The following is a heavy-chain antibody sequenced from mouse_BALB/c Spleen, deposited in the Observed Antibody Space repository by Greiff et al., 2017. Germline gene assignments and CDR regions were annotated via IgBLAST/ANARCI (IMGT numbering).Heavy chain of an antibody. Sequence: VKLVESGPGLVAPSQSLSISCTVSGFSLTSYGVHWVRQPPGKGLEWLGVIWAGGSTNYNSALVSRLSISKDNSKSQVFLKMNSLQTDDTAMYHWARDDYDDDEGFAYWGQGTLVTVSA. D-gene: IGHD2-4*01. CDR2: IWAGGST. J-gene: IGHJ3*01. V-gene: IGHV2-9*02. CDR3: ARDDYDDDEGFAY. CDR1: GFSLTSYG.